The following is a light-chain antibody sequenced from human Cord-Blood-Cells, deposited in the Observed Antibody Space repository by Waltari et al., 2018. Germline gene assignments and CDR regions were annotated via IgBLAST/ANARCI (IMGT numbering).Light chain of an antibody. CDR3: QQYYSTPRT. Sequence: DLVMIQSPDSLAVSLGERATINCKSSQSVLYSSNNKNYLAWYQQKPGQPPKLLIYWASTRESGVPDRFSGSGSGTDFTLTISSLQAEDVAVYYCQQYYSTPRTFGQGTKVEIK. CDR2: WAS. J-gene: IGKJ1*01. V-gene: IGKV4-1*01. CDR1: QSVLYSSNNKNY.